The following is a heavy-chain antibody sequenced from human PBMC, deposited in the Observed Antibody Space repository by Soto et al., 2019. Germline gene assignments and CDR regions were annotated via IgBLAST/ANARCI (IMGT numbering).Heavy chain of an antibody. CDR2: VYYSGTT. D-gene: IGHD2-21*01. CDR3: AKDYLWTGFDP. V-gene: IGHV4-61*01. CDR1: SGSITTRSYY. J-gene: IGHJ5*02. Sequence: PSETLSLTGTFSSGSITTRSYYWGWIRQPHGTGLEWIGYVYYSGTTNYNPSLKSRVTISVDTSKNQFSLKLKSVTAADTAVYYCAKDYLWTGFDPWGQVILLTVSS.